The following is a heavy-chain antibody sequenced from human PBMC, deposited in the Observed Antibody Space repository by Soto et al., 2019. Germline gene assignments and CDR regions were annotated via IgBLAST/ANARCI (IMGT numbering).Heavy chain of an antibody. Sequence: SETLSLTCTVSGGSFSSGDYYWSWIRQSPGRGLEWIGYIHHSGSTYYNPSLKSRVTISLDTSKNQFSLKLSSVTAADTAVYYCASQVRRRYGMDVWGQGTTVTVSS. V-gene: IGHV4-30-4*01. CDR2: IHHSGST. J-gene: IGHJ6*02. CDR1: GGSFSSGDYY. CDR3: ASQVRRRYGMDV. D-gene: IGHD3-10*01.